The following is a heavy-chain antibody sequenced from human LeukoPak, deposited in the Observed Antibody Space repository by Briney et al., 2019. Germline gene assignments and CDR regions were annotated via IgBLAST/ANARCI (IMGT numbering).Heavy chain of an antibody. Sequence: SETLSLTCTVSGGSISSGGHYWSWIRQHPGKGLEWIGYIYYSGSTYYNPSLKSRVTISVDTSKNQFSLKLSSVTAADTAVYYCARDLGCSSTSCPEDYYYYGMDVWGKGTTVTVSS. D-gene: IGHD2-2*01. V-gene: IGHV4-31*03. CDR3: ARDLGCSSTSCPEDYYYYGMDV. J-gene: IGHJ6*04. CDR1: GGSISSGGHY. CDR2: IYYSGST.